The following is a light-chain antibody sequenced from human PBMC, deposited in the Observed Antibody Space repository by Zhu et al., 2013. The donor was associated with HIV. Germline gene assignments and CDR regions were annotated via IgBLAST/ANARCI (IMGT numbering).Light chain of an antibody. J-gene: IGKJ1*01. CDR1: QTVSND. V-gene: IGKV3-15*01. CDR3: QHYNNWPPTWT. CDR2: GSS. Sequence: EIVMTQSPATLSLSPGERATLSCRASQTVSNDLAWYQQKPGQAPRLLIYGSSTRATGIPARFSGSGSGTDFTLTISSLQSEDFAVYFCQHYNNWPPTWTFGQGTKVEIK.